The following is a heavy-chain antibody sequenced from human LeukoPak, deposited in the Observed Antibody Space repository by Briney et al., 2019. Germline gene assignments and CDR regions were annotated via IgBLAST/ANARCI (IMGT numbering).Heavy chain of an antibody. J-gene: IGHJ6*03. Sequence: GGSLRLSCAASGFTFSSYWMTWVRQAPGKGLEWVANIKQDGSQKDYVDSVKGRFTISRDNAKNSLYLQMNSLRAEDTDVYYCARNYFDSSGFYYYYYYYMDVWGKGPTVTVSS. CDR1: GFTFSSYW. D-gene: IGHD3-22*01. V-gene: IGHV3-7*01. CDR3: ARNYFDSSGFYYYYYYYMDV. CDR2: IKQDGSQK.